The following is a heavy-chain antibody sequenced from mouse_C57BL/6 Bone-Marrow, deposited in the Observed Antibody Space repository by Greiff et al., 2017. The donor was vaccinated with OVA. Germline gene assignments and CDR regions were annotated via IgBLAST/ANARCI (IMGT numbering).Heavy chain of an antibody. Sequence: VQLQQSGPELVKPGASVKISCKASGYTFTDYKMDWVKQSHGQSLEWIGDINPNNGGTIYNQKFKGKATLTVDKSSSTAYMELRSLTSEDTAVYYCARSYYAGSSYWYFDVWGTGTTVTVSS. CDR1: GYTFTDYK. J-gene: IGHJ1*03. V-gene: IGHV1-18*01. CDR3: ARSYYAGSSYWYFDV. D-gene: IGHD1-1*01. CDR2: INPNNGGT.